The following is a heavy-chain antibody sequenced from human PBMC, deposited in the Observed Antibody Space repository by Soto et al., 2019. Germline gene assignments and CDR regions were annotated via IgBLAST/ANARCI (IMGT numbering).Heavy chain of an antibody. CDR3: ARVGGNWNDDYFDY. J-gene: IGHJ4*02. CDR1: GYTFSDHD. Sequence: QVPLMQSGAEVKKPGASVKVSCKASGYTFSDHDINWVRQASGQGPEWLGWMNPNSGDTGYAQNFQGRVTMTRDTAKRTAYMELSSLRSEDTAVYYCARVGGNWNDDYFDYWGQGTLVTVSS. CDR2: MNPNSGDT. V-gene: IGHV1-8*01. D-gene: IGHD1-1*01.